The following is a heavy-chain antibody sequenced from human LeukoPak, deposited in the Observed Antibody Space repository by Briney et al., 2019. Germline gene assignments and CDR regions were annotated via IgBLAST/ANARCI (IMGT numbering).Heavy chain of an antibody. CDR2: TYYRSKWYN. CDR1: DDSVSSNTVT. J-gene: IGHJ4*02. CDR3: AREFYRGVPFDY. V-gene: IGHV6-1*01. Sequence: SQTLSLTCAISDDSVSSNTVTWTWIRQSPSRGLEWLGRTYYRSKWYNDYAVSVKSRITINPDTSKNQFSLQLKSVTPEDTAVYYCAREFYRGVPFDYWGQGTLVTVSS. D-gene: IGHD3-10*01.